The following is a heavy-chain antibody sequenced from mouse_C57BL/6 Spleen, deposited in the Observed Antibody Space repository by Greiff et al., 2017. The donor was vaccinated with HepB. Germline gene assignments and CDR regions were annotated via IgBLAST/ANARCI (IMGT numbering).Heavy chain of an antibody. D-gene: IGHD2-4*01. CDR3: ARGYYDYGAY. J-gene: IGHJ3*01. CDR1: GYSITSGYY. Sequence: EVKLVESGPGLVKPSQSLSLTCSVTGYSITSGYYWNWIRQFPGNKLEWMGYISYDGSNNYNPSLKNRISITRDTSKNQFFLKLNSVTTEDTATYYCARGYYDYGAYWGQGTLVTVSA. CDR2: ISYDGSN. V-gene: IGHV3-6*01.